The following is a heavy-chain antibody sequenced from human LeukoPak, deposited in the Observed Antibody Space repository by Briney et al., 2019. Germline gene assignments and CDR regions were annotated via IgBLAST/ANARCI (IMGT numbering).Heavy chain of an antibody. V-gene: IGHV3-7*01. CDR3: ARSRLGYMDV. CDR1: GFTFSSYS. J-gene: IGHJ6*03. CDR2: IKQDGSDK. D-gene: IGHD3-16*01. Sequence: GGSLRLSCAASGFTFSSYSMNWVRQAPGKGLEWVANIKQDGSDKYYVESVKGRFTFSRDNAKNSLYLQMNSLRGEDTAVYYCARSRLGYMDVWGKGTTVTVSS.